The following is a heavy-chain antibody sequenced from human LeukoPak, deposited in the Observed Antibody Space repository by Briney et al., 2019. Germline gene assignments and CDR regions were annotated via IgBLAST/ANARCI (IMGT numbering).Heavy chain of an antibody. V-gene: IGHV5-51*01. Sequence: GESLKISCKGSGYRFTNYWIGWVRQMPGKGLEWMGIIYPGDSDTTYSPSFQGQVTISADKSVSSAYLQWSSLKASDTAMYYCARLYCGGNCYIDCWGPGTLVTASS. D-gene: IGHD2-21*02. J-gene: IGHJ4*02. CDR1: GYRFTNYW. CDR3: ARLYCGGNCYIDC. CDR2: IYPGDSDT.